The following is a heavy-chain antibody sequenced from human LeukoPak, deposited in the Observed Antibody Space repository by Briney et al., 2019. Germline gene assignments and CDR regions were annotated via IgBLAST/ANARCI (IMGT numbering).Heavy chain of an antibody. V-gene: IGHV3-23*01. CDR1: GFTFSSYA. Sequence: PRGSLRLSCAASGFTFSSYAMSWVRQAPGKGLEWVSAISGSGGSTYYADSVKGRFTISRDNAKNSLYLQMNSLRAEDTAVYYCARDFSGGGYSSGWYGPFDYWGQGTLVTVSS. CDR2: ISGSGGST. J-gene: IGHJ4*02. D-gene: IGHD6-19*01. CDR3: ARDFSGGGYSSGWYGPFDY.